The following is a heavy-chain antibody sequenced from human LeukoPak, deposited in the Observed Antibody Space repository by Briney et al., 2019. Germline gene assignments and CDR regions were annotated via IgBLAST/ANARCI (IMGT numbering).Heavy chain of an antibody. CDR2: ISGSGGST. D-gene: IGHD5-12*01. Sequence: PGGSLRLSCAASGFTFSSYAMSWVRQAPGKGLEWVSAISGSGGSTYYADSVKGRFTISRDNSKNTLYLQMNSLRAEDTAVYYCAKSGYSGYDFQNRVWFDPWGQGTLVTVSS. J-gene: IGHJ5*02. CDR3: AKSGYSGYDFQNRVWFDP. V-gene: IGHV3-23*01. CDR1: GFTFSSYA.